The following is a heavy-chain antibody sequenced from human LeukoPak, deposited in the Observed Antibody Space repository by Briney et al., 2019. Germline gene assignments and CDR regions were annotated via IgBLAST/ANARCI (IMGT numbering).Heavy chain of an antibody. D-gene: IGHD1-14*01. J-gene: IGHJ3*02. CDR1: GFTFSSYG. CDR2: ISYDGSNK. CDR3: AKREPTFIGFDT. Sequence: RGSLRLSCAASGFTFSSYGMHWVRQAPGKGLEWVAVISYDGSNKYYADSVKGRFTISRDNSKNTLYLQMSSLRAEDTAVYYCAKREPTFIGFDTWGQGTMVTVSS. V-gene: IGHV3-30*18.